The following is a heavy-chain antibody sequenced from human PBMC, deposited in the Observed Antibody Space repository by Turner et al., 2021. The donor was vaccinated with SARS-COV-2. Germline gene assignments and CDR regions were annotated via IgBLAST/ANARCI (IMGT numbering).Heavy chain of an antibody. CDR2: IIPIFGSA. V-gene: IGHV1-69*01. CDR1: GGTFSSYA. Sequence: QVQLVQSGAEVKKPGSSVTVSCKASGGTFSSYAISWVRQAPGQGLDWMVGIIPIFGSANYAQKFQGRATITSDESTSTAYMELSSLRSEDTAVYHCARDWAGGYNYWGQGTLVTVSS. J-gene: IGHJ4*02. D-gene: IGHD1-26*01. CDR3: ARDWAGGYNY.